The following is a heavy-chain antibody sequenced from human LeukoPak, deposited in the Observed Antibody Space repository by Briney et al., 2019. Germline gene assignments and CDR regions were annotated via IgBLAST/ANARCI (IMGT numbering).Heavy chain of an antibody. CDR2: IYDSGST. V-gene: IGHV4-59*01. CDR1: GGSISGYY. D-gene: IGHD5-24*01. Sequence: SETLSLTCTVSGGSISGYYWTWIRQPPGKGLEWIGYIYDSGSTNQNPSLKSRATISLDTSKNQFSLKLNSVTTADTAVYYCARSRDAYILGHWGQGILVTVSS. CDR3: ARSRDAYILGH. J-gene: IGHJ4*02.